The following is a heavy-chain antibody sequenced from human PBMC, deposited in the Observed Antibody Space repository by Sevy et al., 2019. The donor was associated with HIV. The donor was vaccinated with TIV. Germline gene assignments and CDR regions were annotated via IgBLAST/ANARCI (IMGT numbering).Heavy chain of an antibody. CDR2: IYYSGST. V-gene: IGHV4-30-4*01. CDR1: GGSISSGDYY. D-gene: IGHD1-1*01. Sequence: SETLSLTCTVSGGSISSGDYYWSWIRQPPGKGLEWIGYIYYSGSTYYNPSLKSRVTISVDTSKNQLSLKVSSVTAADTAVYYCARALVPTTGSGYYCDYWGQGTLVTVSS. CDR3: ARALVPTTGSGYYCDY. J-gene: IGHJ4*02.